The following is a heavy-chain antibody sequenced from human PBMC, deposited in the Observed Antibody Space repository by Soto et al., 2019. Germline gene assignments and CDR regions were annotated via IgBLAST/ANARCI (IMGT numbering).Heavy chain of an antibody. V-gene: IGHV1-3*05. D-gene: IGHD6-19*01. CDR1: GYTFTGYA. CDR2: INAGNGNT. CDR3: ARAVAVPADFDY. Sequence: QVQLVQSGAEEKKPGASVKVSCKASGYTFTGYAMHWVRQAAGQRLEWMGWINAGNGNTKYSQKFQGRVSITRDTTASTAYMELSSLRSEATAVYYCARAVAVPADFDYWGQGTLVTVSS. J-gene: IGHJ4*02.